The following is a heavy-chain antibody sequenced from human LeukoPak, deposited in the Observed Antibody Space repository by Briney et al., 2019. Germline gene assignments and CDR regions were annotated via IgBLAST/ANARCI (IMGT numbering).Heavy chain of an antibody. J-gene: IGHJ5*02. Sequence: GASVKVSCKASGCTFTSYAMHWVRQAPGQRLEWMGWINAGNGNTKYSQKFQGRVTITRDTSASTAYMELSSLRSEDTAVYYCARDRARGYSYGYWFDPWGQGTLVTVSS. D-gene: IGHD5-18*01. CDR1: GCTFTSYA. CDR3: ARDRARGYSYGYWFDP. V-gene: IGHV1-3*01. CDR2: INAGNGNT.